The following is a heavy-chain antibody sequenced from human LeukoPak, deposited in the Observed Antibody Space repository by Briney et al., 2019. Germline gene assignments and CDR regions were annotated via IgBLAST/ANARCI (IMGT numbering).Heavy chain of an antibody. J-gene: IGHJ4*02. Sequence: SQTLSLTCTVSGGSISSDDYYWNWIRQHPGKGLEWIGYISYSGSIYYNPSLNSRVTISVDASKNQFSLKLSSVTAADTAVYYCARGQITFGGVIAGPDYWGQGTLVTVSS. CDR3: ARGQITFGGVIAGPDY. CDR2: ISYSGSI. CDR1: GGSISSDDYY. D-gene: IGHD3-16*02. V-gene: IGHV4-31*03.